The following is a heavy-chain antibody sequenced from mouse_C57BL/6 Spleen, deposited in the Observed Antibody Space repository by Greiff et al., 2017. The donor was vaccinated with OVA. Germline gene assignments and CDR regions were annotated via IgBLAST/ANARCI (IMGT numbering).Heavy chain of an antibody. Sequence: EVQLQQSGPELVKPGASVKMSCKASGYTFTDYNMHWVKQSHGKSLEWIGYINPNNGGTSYKHKFKGKATLTVNKSSSTAYMELRSLTSEDSAVYYCAILEYGYGSSPYYAMDYWGQGTSVTVSS. CDR3: AILEYGYGSSPYYAMDY. D-gene: IGHD1-1*01. CDR2: INPNNGGT. J-gene: IGHJ4*01. CDR1: GYTFTDYN. V-gene: IGHV1-22*01.